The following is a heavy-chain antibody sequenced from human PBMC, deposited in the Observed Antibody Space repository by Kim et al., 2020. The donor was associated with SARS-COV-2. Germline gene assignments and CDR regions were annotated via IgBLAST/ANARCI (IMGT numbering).Heavy chain of an antibody. V-gene: IGHV5-10-1*01. CDR3: ARGPTYYYDSSGLGSYYYYGMDV. Sequence: GESLKISCKGSGYSFTSYWISWVRQMPGKGLEWMGRIDPSDSYTNYSPSFQGHVTISADKSISTAYLQWSSPKASDTAMYYCARGPTYYYDSSGLGSYYYYGMDVWGQGTTVTVSS. CDR1: GYSFTSYW. J-gene: IGHJ6*02. D-gene: IGHD3-22*01. CDR2: IDPSDSYT.